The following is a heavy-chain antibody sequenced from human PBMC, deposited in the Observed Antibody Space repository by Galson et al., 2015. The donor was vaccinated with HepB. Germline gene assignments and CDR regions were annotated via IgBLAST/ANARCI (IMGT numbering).Heavy chain of an antibody. CDR1: GFTFSDYY. J-gene: IGHJ6*02. Sequence: SLRLSCAASGFTFSDYYMSWIRQAPGKGLEWLSYISSSGDTIYYADSVRGRFTISRDNANNSLYLQMNILRAEDTAVYYCARGGGKNLAGLFHYYYYGLDVWGQGTTVTVSS. D-gene: IGHD6-19*01. V-gene: IGHV3-11*01. CDR3: ARGGGKNLAGLFHYYYYGLDV. CDR2: ISSSGDTI.